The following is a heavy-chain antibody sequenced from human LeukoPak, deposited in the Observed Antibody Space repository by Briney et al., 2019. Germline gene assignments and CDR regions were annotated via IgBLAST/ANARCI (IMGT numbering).Heavy chain of an antibody. CDR1: GFTFSSYS. CDR3: ARDLHYYGSGELLSPLNYYYGMDV. CDR2: ISSSSSYI. V-gene: IGHV3-21*01. D-gene: IGHD3-10*01. J-gene: IGHJ6*02. Sequence: GGSLRLSCAASGFTFSSYSMNWVRQAPGKGLEWVSSISSSSSYIYYADSVKGRFTISRDNAKNSLYLQMNSLRAEDTAVYYCARDLHYYGSGELLSPLNYYYGMDVWGQGTTVTVSS.